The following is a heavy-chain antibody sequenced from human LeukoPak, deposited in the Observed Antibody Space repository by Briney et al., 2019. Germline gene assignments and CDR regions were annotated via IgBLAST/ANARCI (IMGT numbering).Heavy chain of an antibody. V-gene: IGHV4-4*02. Sequence: PSETLSLTCAVSGGSISSSNWWSWVRQPPGKGLEWIGEIYHSGSTNYNPSLKSRVTISVDKSKNQFSLKLSSLTAADTAVYYCARRRDGDSVLYYFDYWGQGTLVTVSS. CDR1: GGSISSSNW. D-gene: IGHD4-17*01. J-gene: IGHJ4*02. CDR3: ARRRDGDSVLYYFDY. CDR2: IYHSGST.